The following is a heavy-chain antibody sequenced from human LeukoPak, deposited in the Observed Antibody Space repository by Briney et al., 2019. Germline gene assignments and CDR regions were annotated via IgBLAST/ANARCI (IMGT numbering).Heavy chain of an antibody. CDR2: IKQDGSEK. V-gene: IGHV3-7*01. Sequence: PGGSLRLSCAASGFTFSTYLMTWVRQAPGKGLEWVAHIKQDGSEKNYVDSVKGRFTISRDNAKKSLYLQMNSLRAEDTAVYYCARDRGGGDFWSGYQDAFDIWGQGTMVTVSS. J-gene: IGHJ3*02. CDR3: ARDRGGGDFWSGYQDAFDI. CDR1: GFTFSTYL. D-gene: IGHD3-3*01.